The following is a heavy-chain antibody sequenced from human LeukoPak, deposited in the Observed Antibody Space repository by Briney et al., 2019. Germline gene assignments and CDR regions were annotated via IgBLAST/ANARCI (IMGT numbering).Heavy chain of an antibody. CDR3: ARDRGDSGVVKHFYYMDA. J-gene: IGHJ6*03. CDR1: PGYIRSYY. CDR2: IYTTGST. Sequence: SETLSLTCTVSPGYIRSYYWSWIRQPAGKGLEWIGRIYTTGSTDYNPSLKSRVTISIDKSKNQFSLKLTSVTAADTAVYYCARDRGDSGVVKHFYYMDAWGKGTTVTVSS. D-gene: IGHD3-3*01. V-gene: IGHV4-4*07.